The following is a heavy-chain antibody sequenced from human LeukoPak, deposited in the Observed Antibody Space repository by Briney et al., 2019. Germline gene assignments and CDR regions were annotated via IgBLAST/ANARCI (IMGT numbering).Heavy chain of an antibody. V-gene: IGHV4-31*03. CDR1: GGSISSGGYY. D-gene: IGHD4-17*01. J-gene: IGHJ5*02. CDR3: ARVGRDHGDHPNWFDP. Sequence: SETLSLTCTVSGGSISSGGYYWSWIRQHPGKGLEWIGYIYYSGSTYYNPSLKSRITISVDTSKNQFSLKLSSVTAADTAVYYCARVGRDHGDHPNWFDPWGQGTLVTVSS. CDR2: IYYSGST.